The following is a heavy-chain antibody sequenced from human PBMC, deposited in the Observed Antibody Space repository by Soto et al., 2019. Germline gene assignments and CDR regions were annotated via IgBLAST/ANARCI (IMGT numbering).Heavy chain of an antibody. D-gene: IGHD2-15*01. J-gene: IGHJ4*02. CDR2: IYYSGST. CDR3: ASILCSGGSCYHFDY. CDR1: GDINSHY. V-gene: IGHV4-59*08. Sequence: PSETLSLTCTVSGDINSHYWSWVRQAPGKGLEWIGYIYYSGSTNYNPSLKSRVTISVDTSKNHFSLKLSSVTAADTAVYYCASILCSGGSCYHFDYWGQGTLVTVSS.